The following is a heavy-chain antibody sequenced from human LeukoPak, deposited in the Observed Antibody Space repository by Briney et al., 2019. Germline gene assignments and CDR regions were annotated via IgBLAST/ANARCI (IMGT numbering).Heavy chain of an antibody. V-gene: IGHV4-59*12. D-gene: IGHD3-10*01. CDR3: ARERSYYYGSGTTNWFDP. Sequence: PSETLSLTCTVSGGSISSYYWSWIRQPPGKGLEWIGYIYYSGSTNYNPSLKSRVTISVDTSKNQFSLKLSSVTAADTAVYYCARERSYYYGSGTTNWFDPWGQGTLVTVSS. J-gene: IGHJ5*02. CDR2: IYYSGST. CDR1: GGSISSYY.